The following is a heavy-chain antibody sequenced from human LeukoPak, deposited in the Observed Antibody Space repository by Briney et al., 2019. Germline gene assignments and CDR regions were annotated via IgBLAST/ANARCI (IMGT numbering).Heavy chain of an antibody. J-gene: IGHJ4*02. Sequence: GRSLRLSCAASGFTFSSYAMHWVRQAPGKGLEWVAVISYDGSNKYYADSVKGRFTISRDNSKNTLYLQVNSLRAEDTVVYYCARETMYYYGSGKAMGDYWGQGTLVTVSS. CDR2: ISYDGSNK. CDR1: GFTFSSYA. V-gene: IGHV3-30-3*01. D-gene: IGHD3-10*01. CDR3: ARETMYYYGSGKAMGDY.